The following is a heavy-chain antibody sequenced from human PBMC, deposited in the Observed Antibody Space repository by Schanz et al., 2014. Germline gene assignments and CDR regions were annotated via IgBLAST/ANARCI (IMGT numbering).Heavy chain of an antibody. Sequence: EVQLVQSGGGLVQPGGSLRLSCATSGFSLDIFAVSWVRQAPGKGLEWVSSFNDGGVNKYYADSVKGRFTISSDNFKGALYLQVSSLRAEDTAVYYCAKSLESCPGGRCSRGYFDYWGQGTLVTVSS. CDR2: FNDGGVNK. V-gene: IGHV3-23*04. CDR3: AKSLESCPGGRCSRGYFDY. J-gene: IGHJ4*02. D-gene: IGHD2-8*02. CDR1: GFSLDIFA.